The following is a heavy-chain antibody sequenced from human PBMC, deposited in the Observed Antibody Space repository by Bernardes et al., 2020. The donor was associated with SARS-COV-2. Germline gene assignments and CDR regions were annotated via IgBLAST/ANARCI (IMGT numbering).Heavy chain of an antibody. CDR3: AKVRDGYNYYFDY. CDR2: IYPGDSDT. D-gene: IGHD5-12*01. Sequence: GESLKISCKGSGYSFTNYWIGWVRQMPGKGLEWIGIIYPGDSDTRYSPSFQGQVIISADKSITTAYLQWSSLKASDTALYYCAKVRDGYNYYFDYWGQGTLVTVSS. V-gene: IGHV5-51*01. CDR1: GYSFTNYW. J-gene: IGHJ4*02.